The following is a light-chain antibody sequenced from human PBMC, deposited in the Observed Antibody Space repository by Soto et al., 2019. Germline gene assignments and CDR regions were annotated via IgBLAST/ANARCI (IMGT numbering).Light chain of an antibody. Sequence: DIQMTQSPSSLSASVGDRVTIPCRASQDIGKYLAWFQQKPGKAPKSLIYAASSLLSGVPSHFSGSRSGTNFTLTIKSLQPDDFATYFCQQYDIYWTFGQGTKVEIK. CDR1: QDIGKY. J-gene: IGKJ1*01. CDR2: AAS. CDR3: QQYDIYWT. V-gene: IGKV1-16*02.